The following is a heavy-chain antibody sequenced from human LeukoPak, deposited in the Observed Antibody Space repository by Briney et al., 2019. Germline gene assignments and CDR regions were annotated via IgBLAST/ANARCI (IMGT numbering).Heavy chain of an antibody. D-gene: IGHD5-12*01. V-gene: IGHV3-7*03. CDR3: ARAQGGYSGYDPTFYYFDY. CDR1: EFTFSSYW. Sequence: GGSLRLSCAASEFTFSSYWMSWVRQAPGKGLEWVANIKQDGGEKYYLDSVKGRFTISRDNSKNTLYLQMNSLRAEDTAVYYCARAQGGYSGYDPTFYYFDYWGQGTLVTVSS. J-gene: IGHJ4*02. CDR2: IKQDGGEK.